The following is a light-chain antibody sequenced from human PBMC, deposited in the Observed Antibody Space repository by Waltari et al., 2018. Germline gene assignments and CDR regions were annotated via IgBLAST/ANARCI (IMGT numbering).Light chain of an antibody. CDR2: GAS. Sequence: EIVMTQSPATLSVSPGERATLSCRASQSVRNSLAWYQQKPGQAPRLLIFGASTRATGLPARFGGSGSGTEFTLTISSVQSEDFAVYYCQQYDNWPPMFGGGTKVEIK. CDR1: QSVRNS. CDR3: QQYDNWPPM. J-gene: IGKJ4*02. V-gene: IGKV3-15*01.